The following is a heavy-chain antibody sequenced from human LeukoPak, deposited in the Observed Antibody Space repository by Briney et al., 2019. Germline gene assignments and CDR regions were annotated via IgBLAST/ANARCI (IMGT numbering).Heavy chain of an antibody. Sequence: SETLSLTCTVSGGSTRSYYWSWIQQPPEKGLEWNGYIYYSGSTNYRPSLRSRFTISVTTSKNQFSLKLSSVAAADTAVYYCAGVGGGYNPYFDYWSQGTLVTVSA. V-gene: IGHV4-59*01. J-gene: IGHJ4*02. CDR3: AGVGGGYNPYFDY. CDR2: IYYSGST. D-gene: IGHD5-24*01. CDR1: GGSTRSYY.